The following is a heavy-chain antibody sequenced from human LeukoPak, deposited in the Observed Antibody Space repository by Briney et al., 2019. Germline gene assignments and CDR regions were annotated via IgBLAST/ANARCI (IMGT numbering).Heavy chain of an antibody. CDR1: GGTFNSNA. Sequence: PGSSVTVSCKASGGTFNSNAFHWVRQAPGQGLEWMGGIIPIFGSTKYAQKFQGRVTVTTDESTGTAYMVLSDLRSDDTAVYYCARGRSGIPAVTYNWFDPWGQGTLVTVSS. CDR3: ARGRSGIPAVTYNWFDP. V-gene: IGHV1-69*05. CDR2: IIPIFGST. J-gene: IGHJ5*02. D-gene: IGHD6-13*01.